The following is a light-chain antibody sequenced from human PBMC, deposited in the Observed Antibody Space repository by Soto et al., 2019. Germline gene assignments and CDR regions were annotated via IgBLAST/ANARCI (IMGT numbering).Light chain of an antibody. V-gene: IGKV1-33*01. CDR1: QDIRTS. Sequence: DIQMTQSPSSLSASVGARVSITCQASQDIRTSLSWFQQKPGRAPKLLIYGASNLETGVPSRFGGSGSGRDFTFTISSLQPEDIATYYCQQYDNLPPFTFGPGTKVDIK. CDR3: QQYDNLPPFT. J-gene: IGKJ3*01. CDR2: GAS.